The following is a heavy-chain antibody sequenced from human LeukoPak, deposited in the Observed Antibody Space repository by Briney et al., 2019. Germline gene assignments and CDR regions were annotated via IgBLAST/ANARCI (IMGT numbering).Heavy chain of an antibody. V-gene: IGHV1-69*01. CDR2: IIPIFGTA. J-gene: IGHJ5*02. Sequence: SVKASCKTSGGTFSSYAISWVRQAPGQGLEWMGGIIPIFGTANYAQKFQGRATITADESTSTAYMELSSLRSEDTAVYYCARGYLKWFGELLGNWFDPWGQGTLVTVSS. D-gene: IGHD3-10*01. CDR3: ARGYLKWFGELLGNWFDP. CDR1: GGTFSSYA.